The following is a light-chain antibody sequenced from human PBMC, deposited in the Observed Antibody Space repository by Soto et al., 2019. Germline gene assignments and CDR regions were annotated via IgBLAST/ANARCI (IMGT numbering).Light chain of an antibody. Sequence: QSVLTQPPSVSAAPGQRVTISCSGSSSNIVSNYVSWYQHLPGAAPKLLIYDNNKRPSGIPDRFSGSKSGTSATLVITGLQPGDEADYYCGAWDSSLSAAEFGGGTKVTV. J-gene: IGLJ2*01. V-gene: IGLV1-51*01. CDR1: SSNIVSNY. CDR2: DNN. CDR3: GAWDSSLSAAE.